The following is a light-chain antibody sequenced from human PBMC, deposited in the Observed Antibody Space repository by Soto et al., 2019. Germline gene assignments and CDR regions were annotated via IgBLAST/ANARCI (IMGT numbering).Light chain of an antibody. CDR1: QSISSN. CDR2: GAS. V-gene: IGKV3-15*01. CDR3: QQYYNWRT. J-gene: IGKJ1*01. Sequence: EIVMTQSPATLSVSPGERATLSCRASQSISSNLAWYQQKPGQAPRLLIYGASIRATGIPARFSGSGSGTEFTLTISSLQSEDFAVYYCQQYYNWRTFGQGTKVEIK.